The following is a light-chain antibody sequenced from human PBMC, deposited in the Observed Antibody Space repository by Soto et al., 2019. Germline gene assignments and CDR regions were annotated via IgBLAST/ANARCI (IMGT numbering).Light chain of an antibody. Sequence: EIVLTQSPGTLSLSPGERATLSCRASQSVDSSYLAWYQQTPGQAPRLLIYGASSRATGIPDRFSGSGSGTDFTLTISRLEPEDFAVYYCQQYNNWPLTFGGGTKVDIK. V-gene: IGKV3-20*01. CDR3: QQYNNWPLT. CDR2: GAS. J-gene: IGKJ4*01. CDR1: QSVDSSY.